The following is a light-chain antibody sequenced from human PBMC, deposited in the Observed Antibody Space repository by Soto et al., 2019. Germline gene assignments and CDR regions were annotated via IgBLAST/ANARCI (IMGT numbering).Light chain of an antibody. CDR3: QQSYSTLPIT. CDR2: GAS. J-gene: IGKJ4*01. V-gene: IGKV3-11*01. Sequence: IVLTQSPATLSLTPGKRATLSCRASQNISSYLIWYQQKPGQAPRLLIYGASTRATGFPARFSGSGSGTEFTLTISSLQPEDFATYYCQQSYSTLPITFGGRTKVDI. CDR1: QNISSY.